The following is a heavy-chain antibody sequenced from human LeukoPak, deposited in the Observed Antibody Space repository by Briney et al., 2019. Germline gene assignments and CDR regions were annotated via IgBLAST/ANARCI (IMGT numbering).Heavy chain of an antibody. D-gene: IGHD6-19*01. V-gene: IGHV4-59*01. J-gene: IGHJ4*02. CDR1: GGSINSDY. CDR3: ARETRSGWYGVDY. CDR2: IYSSGST. Sequence: PSETLSLTCTVSGGSINSDYWNWIRQPPGKGLEWIGYIYSSGSTDYAPSLKSRVTISVDTSKNQFSLKLNPVTAADTAVYYCARETRSGWYGVDYWGQGTLVTVSS.